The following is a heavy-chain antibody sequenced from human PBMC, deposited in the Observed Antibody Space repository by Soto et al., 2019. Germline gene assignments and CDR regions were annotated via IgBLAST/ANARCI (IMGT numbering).Heavy chain of an antibody. CDR2: IIPILGIA. V-gene: IGHV1-69*04. Sequence: SVKVSCKASGGTFSSYTIGWVRQAPGQGLEWMGRIIPILGIANYAQKLQGRVTMTTDTSTSTAYMELRSLRSDDTAVYYCARDLGYYDFWSGPDFDYWGQGTLVTVSS. CDR3: ARDLGYYDFWSGPDFDY. J-gene: IGHJ4*02. CDR1: GGTFSSYT. D-gene: IGHD3-3*01.